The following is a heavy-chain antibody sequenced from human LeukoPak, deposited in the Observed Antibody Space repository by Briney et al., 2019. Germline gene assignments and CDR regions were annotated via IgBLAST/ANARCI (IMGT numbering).Heavy chain of an antibody. CDR2: IWYGGSNK. CDR1: GFTFSSYG. Sequence: PGRSLRHSCAASGFTFSSYGMHWVRQAPGKGLEWVAVIWYGGSNKYYADSVKGRFTISRANSTTTLYLQMNSLRAEDTAVYYCARVFRVGAEDYWGQGTLVTVSS. CDR3: ARVFRVGAEDY. J-gene: IGHJ4*02. D-gene: IGHD1-26*01. V-gene: IGHV3-33*01.